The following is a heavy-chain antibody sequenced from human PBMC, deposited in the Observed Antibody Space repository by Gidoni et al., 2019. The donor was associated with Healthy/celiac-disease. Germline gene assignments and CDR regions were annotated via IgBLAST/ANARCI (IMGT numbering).Heavy chain of an antibody. V-gene: IGHV3-15*01. CDR2: IKSKTDGGKT. CDR3: TASGSPDAFDI. CDR1: GFTFSNAW. J-gene: IGHJ3*02. Sequence: EVQLVESGGGLVKPGGSLRLSCAASGFTFSNAWMSWVRQAPGKGLEWVGRIKSKTDGGKTDYAAPVKGRFTISRDDSKNTLYLQMNSLKTEDTAVYYCTASGSPDAFDIWGQGTMVTVSS. D-gene: IGHD1-26*01.